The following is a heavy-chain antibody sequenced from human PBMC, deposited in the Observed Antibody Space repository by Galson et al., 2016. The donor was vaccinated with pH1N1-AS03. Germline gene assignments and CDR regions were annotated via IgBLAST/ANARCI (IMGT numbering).Heavy chain of an antibody. CDR1: GDTFSSYT. CDR2: IIVLVGIT. V-gene: IGHV1-69*10. J-gene: IGHJ5*01. CDR3: ARGGGSGGYIDS. D-gene: IGHD3-10*01. Sequence: SVKVSCKASGDTFSSYTINWVRQAPGQGLEWMGGIIVLVGITNYAHKFQGRVTTTADDSTSTAYMELASLTSEDTAVYYCARGGGSGGYIDSWGQGTLVTVSS.